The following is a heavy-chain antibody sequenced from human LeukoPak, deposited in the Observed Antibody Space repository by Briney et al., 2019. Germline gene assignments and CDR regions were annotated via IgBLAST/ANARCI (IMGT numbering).Heavy chain of an antibody. V-gene: IGHV3-9*01. CDR3: TNWVGGMDV. Sequence: GRSLRLSCAASGFTFDDYAMHWVRQAPGKGLEWVSGISWNSDSIGYADSVKGRFTISRDNAKNSLYLQMNSLRAEDTALYYCTNWVGGMDVWGQGTTVTVSS. CDR2: ISWNSDSI. D-gene: IGHD3-3*01. J-gene: IGHJ6*02. CDR1: GFTFDDYA.